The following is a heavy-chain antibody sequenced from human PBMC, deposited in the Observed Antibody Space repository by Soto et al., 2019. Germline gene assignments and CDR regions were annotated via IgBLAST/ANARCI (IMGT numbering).Heavy chain of an antibody. V-gene: IGHV1-69*02. Sequence: QVQLVQSGAEVKKPGSSVKVSCKASGGTFSSYTISWVRQAPGQGLEWMGRIIPILGIANYAQKFQGRVTITADKSTSTAYMELSSLRSDDTAVYYCARVKSGCSGGSCYGNAFDIWGQGTMVTVSS. CDR1: GGTFSSYT. D-gene: IGHD2-15*01. CDR3: ARVKSGCSGGSCYGNAFDI. J-gene: IGHJ3*02. CDR2: IIPILGIA.